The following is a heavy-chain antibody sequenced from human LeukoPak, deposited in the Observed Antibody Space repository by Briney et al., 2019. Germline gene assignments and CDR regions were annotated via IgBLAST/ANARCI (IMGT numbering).Heavy chain of an antibody. V-gene: IGHV3-7*01. CDR2: IKQGGGEI. Sequence: GGSLRLSCAASGFTFSDYWMSWVRQAPGKGLEWVANIKQGGGEIYYVDSVKGRFTISRDNAKNSLYLQMNSLRAEDTGVYYCARDKVVGPTKFDNWGQGTLVTVSP. D-gene: IGHD1-26*01. CDR1: GFTFSDYW. J-gene: IGHJ4*02. CDR3: ARDKVVGPTKFDN.